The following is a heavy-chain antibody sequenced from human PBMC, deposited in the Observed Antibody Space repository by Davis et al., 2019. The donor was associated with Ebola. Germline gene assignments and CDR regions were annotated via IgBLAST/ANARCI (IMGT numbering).Heavy chain of an antibody. CDR1: GGSISSSSHY. Sequence: PGGSLRLSCTVSGGSISSSSHYWGWIRQPPGKGLEWIGSIYYTGSTYYNPSLEGRVTISVDTSKTQFSLNLYSVTAAETAVYYCARLVAAAGSWGYYFDYWGQGTLVTVSS. CDR2: IYYTGST. V-gene: IGHV4-39*01. CDR3: ARLVAAAGSWGYYFDY. J-gene: IGHJ4*02. D-gene: IGHD6-13*01.